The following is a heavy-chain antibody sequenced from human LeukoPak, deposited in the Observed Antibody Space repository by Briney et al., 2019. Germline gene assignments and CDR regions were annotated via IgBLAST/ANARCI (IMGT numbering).Heavy chain of an antibody. J-gene: IGHJ4*02. CDR1: GGSISSYY. CDR3: ASTYYYDSSGYYHFDY. D-gene: IGHD3-22*01. V-gene: IGHV4-4*07. CDR2: IYTSGST. Sequence: SETLSLTCTVSGGSISSYYWSWIRQPAGKGLEWIGRIYTSGSTNYNPSLKSRVTMSVDTSKNQFSLKLSSVTAADTAVYYCASTYYYDSSGYYHFDYWGQGTLVTVSS.